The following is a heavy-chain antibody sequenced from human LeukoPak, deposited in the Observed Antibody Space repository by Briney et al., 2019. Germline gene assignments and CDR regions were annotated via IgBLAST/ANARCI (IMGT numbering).Heavy chain of an antibody. CDR1: GFSFSDHY. CDR2: TRNRANSYTT. CDR3: AKDSTVVVVTATVFDY. Sequence: GGSLRLSCAASGFSFSDHYMDWVRQAPGKGLEWVGRTRNRANSYTTEYAASVKGRFTISRDNSKSTVYLQMNSLRAEDTAVYYCAKDSTVVVVTATVFDYWGQGTLVTVSS. D-gene: IGHD2-15*01. J-gene: IGHJ4*02. V-gene: IGHV3-72*01.